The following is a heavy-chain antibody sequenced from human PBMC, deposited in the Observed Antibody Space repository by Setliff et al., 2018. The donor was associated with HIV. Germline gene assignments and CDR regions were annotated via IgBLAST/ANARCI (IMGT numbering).Heavy chain of an antibody. J-gene: IGHJ4*02. CDR1: GGSVSSVNYY. D-gene: IGHD6-19*01. V-gene: IGHV4-61*01. CDR2: IHYTGST. CDR3: ARLGTSGWYSYFDY. Sequence: LSLTCSVSGGSVSSVNYYWSWIRQPPGKGLEWIGYIHYTGSTTYNPSLKSRVTISVDTSKSQFSLKLTSVTAADTSIYHCARLGTSGWYSYFDYWGQGILVTVSS.